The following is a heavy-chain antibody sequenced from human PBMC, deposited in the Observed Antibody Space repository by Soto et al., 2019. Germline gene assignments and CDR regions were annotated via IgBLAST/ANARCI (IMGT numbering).Heavy chain of an antibody. CDR1: GFTFSSYE. V-gene: IGHV3-48*03. CDR3: ARVQYCSSTSCPGGRNYYYYYGMDV. J-gene: IGHJ6*02. Sequence: EVQLVESGGGLVQPGGSLRLSCAASGFTFSSYEMNWVRQAPGKGLEWVSYISSSGSTIYYADSVKGRFTISGDNAKNSLYLQMNNLRAEDTAVYYCARVQYCSSTSCPGGRNYYYYYGMDVWGQGTTVTVSS. CDR2: ISSSGSTI. D-gene: IGHD2-2*01.